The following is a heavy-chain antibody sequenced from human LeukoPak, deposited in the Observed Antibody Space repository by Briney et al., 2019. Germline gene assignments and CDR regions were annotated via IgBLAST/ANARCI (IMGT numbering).Heavy chain of an antibody. D-gene: IGHD3-3*01. CDR1: CGSISSYY. CDR2: IYYSGST. J-gene: IGHJ6*02. Sequence: PSETLSLTCTVSCGSISSYYWSWIRQPPGKGLEWIGYIYYSGSTNYNPSLKSRVTISVDTSKNQFSLKLSSVTAADTAVYYCARALGYDFWSGYPQGMDVWGQGTTVTVSS. V-gene: IGHV4-59*01. CDR3: ARALGYDFWSGYPQGMDV.